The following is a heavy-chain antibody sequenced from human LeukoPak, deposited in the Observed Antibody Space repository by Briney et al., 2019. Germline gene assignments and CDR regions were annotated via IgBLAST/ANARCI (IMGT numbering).Heavy chain of an antibody. J-gene: IGHJ5*02. CDR3: ARIWFGEQDWFDP. D-gene: IGHD3-10*01. CDR1: GYTFTGYY. Sequence: ASVKVSCKASGYTFTGYYMHWVRQAPGQGLEWMGRINPNSGGTNYAQKFQGRVTMTRDTSTSTAYMELSRLRSDDTAVYYCARIWFGEQDWFDPWGQGTLVTVSS. CDR2: INPNSGGT. V-gene: IGHV1-2*06.